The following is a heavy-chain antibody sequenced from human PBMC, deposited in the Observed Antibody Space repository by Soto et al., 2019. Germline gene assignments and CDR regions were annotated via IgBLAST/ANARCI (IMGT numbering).Heavy chain of an antibody. CDR3: ATNTYGEYWDY. Sequence: GESLKISCKGSGYSFTSYLISWVRQMPVKGLEWMGRIDPSDSYTNYSPSFQGHVTISADKSISTAYLQWSSLKASDTAMYYCATNTYGEYWDYFGQRTLLTFSS. CDR1: GYSFTSYL. J-gene: IGHJ4*02. D-gene: IGHD4-17*01. V-gene: IGHV5-10-1*01. CDR2: IDPSDSYT.